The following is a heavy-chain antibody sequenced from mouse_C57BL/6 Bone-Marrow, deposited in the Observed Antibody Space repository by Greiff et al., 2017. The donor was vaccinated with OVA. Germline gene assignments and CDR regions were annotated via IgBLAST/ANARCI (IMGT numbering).Heavy chain of an antibody. Sequence: VQLQQSGAELVKPGASVKMSCKASGYTFTSYWITWVKQRPGQGLEWIGDIYPGSGSTNYNEKFKSKATLTVDTSSSTAYMQLSSLTSEDSAVYYCARGSAGYAGFAYWGQGTLVTVSA. D-gene: IGHD3-2*02. CDR1: GYTFTSYW. J-gene: IGHJ3*01. CDR2: IYPGSGST. V-gene: IGHV1-55*01. CDR3: ARGSAGYAGFAY.